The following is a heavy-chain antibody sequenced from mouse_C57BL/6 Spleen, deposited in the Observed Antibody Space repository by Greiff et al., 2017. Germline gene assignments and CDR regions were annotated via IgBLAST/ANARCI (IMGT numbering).Heavy chain of an antibody. D-gene: IGHD1-1*01. J-gene: IGHJ1*03. CDR2: ISYDGRN. Sequence: ESGPGLVKPSQSLSLTCSVTGYSITSGYYWNWIRQFPGNKLEWMGYISYDGRNNYNPSLQNRISITRDTSKNQFFLKLNSVTTKDTATYYCAREGYYYGSSYWYCDVWGTGTTVTVSS. CDR3: AREGYYYGSSYWYCDV. CDR1: GYSITSGYY. V-gene: IGHV3-6*01.